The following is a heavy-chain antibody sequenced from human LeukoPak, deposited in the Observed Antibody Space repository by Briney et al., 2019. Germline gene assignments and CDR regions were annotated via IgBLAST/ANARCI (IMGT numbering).Heavy chain of an antibody. Sequence: SETLSLTCAVYGGSFSGYYWSWIRQPPGKGLEWIGEINHSGSTNYNPSLKSRVTISVDTSKNQFSLKLSSVTAADTAVYYCARLSYSYGHPWGQGTLVTVSS. CDR1: GGSFSGYY. J-gene: IGHJ5*02. CDR3: ARLSYSYGHP. V-gene: IGHV4-34*01. CDR2: INHSGST. D-gene: IGHD5-18*01.